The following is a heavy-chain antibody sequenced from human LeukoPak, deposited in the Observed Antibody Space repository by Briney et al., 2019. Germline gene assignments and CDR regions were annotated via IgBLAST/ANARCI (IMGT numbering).Heavy chain of an antibody. CDR1: GFTFSSYA. J-gene: IGHJ5*02. V-gene: IGHV3-23*01. Sequence: GGSLRLSCAASGFTFSSYAMSWVRQAPGKGLEWVSAISGSFIATYYADSVKGRFTISRDTSKNTLYLQMNSLRAEDTAVYYCARGHSSSPNWFDPWGQGTLVTVSS. CDR3: ARGHSSSPNWFDP. D-gene: IGHD6-6*01. CDR2: ISGSFIAT.